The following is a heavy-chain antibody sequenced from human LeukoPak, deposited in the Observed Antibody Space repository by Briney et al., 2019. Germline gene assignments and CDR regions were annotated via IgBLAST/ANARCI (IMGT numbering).Heavy chain of an antibody. CDR3: TRPGPSYGKDY. CDR1: GFTFSGSA. D-gene: IGHD5-18*01. CDR2: IRSKANSYAT. J-gene: IGHJ4*02. Sequence: PGGSLRLSCAASGFTFSGSAMPWVRQASGKGLEWVGRIRSKANSYATAYAASVKGRFTISRDDSKNTAYLQMNSLKPEATAVYYCTRPGPSYGKDYWGQGTLVTVSS. V-gene: IGHV3-73*01.